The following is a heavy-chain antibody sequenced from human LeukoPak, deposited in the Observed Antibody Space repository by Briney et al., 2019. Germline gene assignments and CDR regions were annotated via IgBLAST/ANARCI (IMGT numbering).Heavy chain of an antibody. CDR1: GFTFSSYA. J-gene: IGHJ3*02. CDR3: ARDWPMYSSDFQAKGLHAFDI. V-gene: IGHV3-30*04. Sequence: GGSLRLSCAASGFTFSSYAMHWVRQAPGKGLKWVAVTSFDGSDNYYADSVKGRFTISRDNAKNSLYLQMNSLRAEDTAVYYCARDWPMYSSDFQAKGLHAFDIWGQGTMVIVSS. D-gene: IGHD6-19*01. CDR2: TSFDGSDN.